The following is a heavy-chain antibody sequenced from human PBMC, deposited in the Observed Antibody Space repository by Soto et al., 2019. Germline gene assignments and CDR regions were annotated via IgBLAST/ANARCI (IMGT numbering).Heavy chain of an antibody. CDR1: GDTLTSYT. V-gene: IGHV1-3*01. CDR2: INGGNGHT. CDR3: AAGRGLGDRFDP. Sequence: QVQLVQSGAEVKKPGASVRVSCEVYGDTLTSYTIHWLRQAAGQRPEWMGWINGGNGHTKYSQKFQGAVTFTRDTSASTAYIDLNILRSEDTALYSCAAGRGLGDRFDPWGQGTLVTVSS. D-gene: IGHD3-16*01. J-gene: IGHJ5*02.